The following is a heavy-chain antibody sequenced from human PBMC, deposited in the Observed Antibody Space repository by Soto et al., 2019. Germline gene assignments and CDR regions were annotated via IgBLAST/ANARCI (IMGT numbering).Heavy chain of an antibody. V-gene: IGHV1-69*06. CDR2: IIPIFGTA. CDR1: GGTFSIYA. Sequence: SVKVSCKASGGTFSIYAISCVGQSPLQWRDGMGGIIPIFGTANYAQKFQGRVTITADKSTSTAYMELSSLRSEDTAVYYCARVELSDYYDSSGYYHAFDIWGQGTMVTVSS. D-gene: IGHD3-22*01. CDR3: ARVELSDYYDSSGYYHAFDI. J-gene: IGHJ3*02.